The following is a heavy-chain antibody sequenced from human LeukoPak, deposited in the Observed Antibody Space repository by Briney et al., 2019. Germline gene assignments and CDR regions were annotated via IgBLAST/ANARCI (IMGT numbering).Heavy chain of an antibody. CDR1: GFTFSSYA. CDR3: AKGVIAVAGPRCYFDY. D-gene: IGHD6-19*01. CDR2: ISGSGRST. Sequence: GGSLRLSCAASGFTFSSYAMSWVRQAPGKGLEWVSAISGSGRSTYYADSVMGRFTISRDNSKNTLYLEMNSLRADDTAVYYCAKGVIAVAGPRCYFDYWGQGTLVTVSS. V-gene: IGHV3-23*01. J-gene: IGHJ4*02.